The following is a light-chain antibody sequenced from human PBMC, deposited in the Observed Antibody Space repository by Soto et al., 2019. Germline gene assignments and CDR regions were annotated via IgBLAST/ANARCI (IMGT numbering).Light chain of an antibody. V-gene: IGLV1-44*01. CDR1: SSNIGSKP. Sequence: QSVVTQPPSASGTPGQRVTISCSGSSSNIGSKPINWYQHLPGTAPKLLIFTNNRRPSGVPDRFSGSKSGTSASLAITGLQSEDEADYYCATWDDSLKGPVFGGGTKLTVL. CDR3: ATWDDSLKGPV. CDR2: TNN. J-gene: IGLJ3*02.